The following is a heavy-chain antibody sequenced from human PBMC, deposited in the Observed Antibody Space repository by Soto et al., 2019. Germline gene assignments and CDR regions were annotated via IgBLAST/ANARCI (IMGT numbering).Heavy chain of an antibody. CDR3: ARLGSSSLPYYYYYGMDV. CDR1: GYSFTSYW. J-gene: IGHJ6*02. V-gene: IGHV5-10-1*01. D-gene: IGHD6-6*01. CDR2: IDPSDSYT. Sequence: RGESLKISCKGPGYSFTSYWISWVRQMPGKGLEWMGRIDPSDSYTNYSPSFQGHVTISADKSISTAYLQWSSLKASDTAMYYCARLGSSSLPYYYYYGMDVWGQGTTVTVSS.